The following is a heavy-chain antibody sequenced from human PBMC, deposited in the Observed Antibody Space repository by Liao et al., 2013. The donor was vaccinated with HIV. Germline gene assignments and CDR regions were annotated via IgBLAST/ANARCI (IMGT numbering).Heavy chain of an antibody. D-gene: IGHD3-3*01. J-gene: IGHJ4*02. CDR2: INHSGST. Sequence: QVQLQQWGAGLLKPSETLSLTCAVYGGSFSGYYWSWIRQAPGKGLEWIAAINHSGSTNYNPSLKSRVTISVDTSKNQFSLKLSSVTAADTAMYYCARMGTSTEYYDMWSGYYSHVQQGTHFDHWGQGTLVTVSS. CDR3: ARMGTSTEYYDMWSGYYSHVQQGTHFDH. CDR1: GGSFSGYY. V-gene: IGHV4-34*01.